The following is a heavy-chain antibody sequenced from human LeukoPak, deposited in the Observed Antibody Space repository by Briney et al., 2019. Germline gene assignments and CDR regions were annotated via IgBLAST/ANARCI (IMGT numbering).Heavy chain of an antibody. CDR2: INQDGSKK. J-gene: IGHJ4*02. Sequence: GGSLRLSCAASGFMLSKYWMIWVRQAPGKGLEWVAYINQDGSKKYYVDSVKGRFTISRDNAKNTLYLQMSSLRAEDTAVYYCAGGREWDIVVVPAAYYFDYWGQGTLVTVSS. CDR1: GFMLSKYW. CDR3: AGGREWDIVVVPAAYYFDY. D-gene: IGHD2-2*01. V-gene: IGHV3-7*01.